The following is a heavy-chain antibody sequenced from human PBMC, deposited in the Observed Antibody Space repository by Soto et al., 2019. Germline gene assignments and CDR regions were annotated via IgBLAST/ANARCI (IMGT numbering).Heavy chain of an antibody. J-gene: IGHJ5*01. V-gene: IGHV4-30-4*01. CDR1: GDSISTVDYF. CDR2: IYKSATT. D-gene: IGHD2-15*01. Sequence: PSETLSLTGSVSGDSISTVDYFWAWIRQPPGQTLEYIGYIYKSATTYYNPSFESRVAISLDTSKSQFSLTVTSVTAGDTAVYFCARGRYCLTGSCFPNWFDSWGRGTLVTVSS. CDR3: ARGRYCLTGSCFPNWFDS.